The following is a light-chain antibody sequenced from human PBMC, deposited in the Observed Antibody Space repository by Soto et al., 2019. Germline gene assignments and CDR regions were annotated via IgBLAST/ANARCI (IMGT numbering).Light chain of an antibody. J-gene: IGLJ2*01. CDR1: SSDVGGYNY. CDR3: CSYAGTYTLV. V-gene: IGLV2-11*01. CDR2: DVS. Sequence: QSALTQTRSVSGSPGQSVTISCTGTSSDVGGYNYVSWYQQHPGKAPKLMIYDVSKRPSGVPDSFSGSKSGNTASLTISGLQAEDEAEYYCCSYAGTYTLVFGGGTKLTV.